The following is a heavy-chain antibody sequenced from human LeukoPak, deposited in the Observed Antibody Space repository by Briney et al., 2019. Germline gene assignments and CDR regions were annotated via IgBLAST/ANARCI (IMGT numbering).Heavy chain of an antibody. CDR3: ARGSLKAVVNSDYYYYMDV. CDR2: IIPISGTP. CDR1: GGTFNRYA. Sequence: ASVKVSCKASGGTFNRYAINWVRQAPGQGLEWMGGIIPISGTPNYAQKFQGRVTITTDESTSIAYMDLSSLRSEDTAVYYCARGSLKAVVNSDYYYYMDVWGEGTTVTVSS. J-gene: IGHJ6*03. D-gene: IGHD2-15*01. V-gene: IGHV1-69*05.